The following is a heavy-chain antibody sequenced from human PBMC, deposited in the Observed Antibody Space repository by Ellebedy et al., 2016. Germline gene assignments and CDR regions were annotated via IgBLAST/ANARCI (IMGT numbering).Heavy chain of an antibody. CDR3: ARTISSSWYEYFDF. CDR2: ISAYNGNT. V-gene: IGHV1-18*01. CDR1: GYTFTNYG. J-gene: IGHJ4*02. Sequence: ASVKVSCKASGYTFTNYGISWMRQAPGQGIEWMGWISAYNGNTNYAQKLQGRVTMTTDTSTSTAYMELSSLRSEDTAVYYCARTISSSWYEYFDFWGQGTLVTVSS. D-gene: IGHD6-13*01.